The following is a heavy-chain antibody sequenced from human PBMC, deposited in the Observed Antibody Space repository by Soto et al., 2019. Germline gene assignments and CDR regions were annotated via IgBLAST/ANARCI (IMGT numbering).Heavy chain of an antibody. CDR2: LSPNGENQ. CDR1: AFSFNKYA. J-gene: IGHJ4*02. V-gene: IGHV3-30*04. D-gene: IGHD3-22*01. CDR3: ATGAAFYYDTSRF. Sequence: LRLSCADPAFSFNKYALHWIRQAPGEGLEWVAVLSPNGENQYYRDSVRGRFTISRDTSKSTLYLQMTSLRPEDTAVYYCATGAAFYYDTSRFWGQGTLVTVSS.